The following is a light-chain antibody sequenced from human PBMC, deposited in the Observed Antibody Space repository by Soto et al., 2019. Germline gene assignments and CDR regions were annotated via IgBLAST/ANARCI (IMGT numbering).Light chain of an antibody. Sequence: EIVLTQSPGTLSLSPGERATLSCRASQSVSSSYLAWYQQKPGQAPRLLIYGASSRATGIPDRFGGGGSGTDSTLTISRLQPEDFAVYYCQQYGSSPGTFGQGTKLEIK. CDR2: GAS. J-gene: IGKJ2*01. V-gene: IGKV3-20*01. CDR1: QSVSSSY. CDR3: QQYGSSPGT.